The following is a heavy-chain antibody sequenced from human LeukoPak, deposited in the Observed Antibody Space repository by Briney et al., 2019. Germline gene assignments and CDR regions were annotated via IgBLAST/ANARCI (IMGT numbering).Heavy chain of an antibody. J-gene: IGHJ4*02. CDR2: VSASGANT. V-gene: IGHV3-23*01. CDR3: AKSMSTSRSGLDS. D-gene: IGHD5/OR15-5a*01. CDR1: GFTFNNYA. Sequence: PGGSLRLSCAASGFTFNNYAMSWVRQAPGKGLEWVSTVSASGANTYYADSVKGRLTVSRDNSKNTLSLQMNSLRVEDTAVYYCAKSMSTSRSGLDSWGQGTLVTVSS.